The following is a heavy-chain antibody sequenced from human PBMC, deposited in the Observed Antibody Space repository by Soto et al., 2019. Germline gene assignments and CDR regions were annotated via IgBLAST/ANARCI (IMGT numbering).Heavy chain of an antibody. CDR2: ISYDGSNK. CDR3: ARGDYGDYRGAFDI. J-gene: IGHJ3*02. D-gene: IGHD4-17*01. Sequence: GGSLRLSCAASGFTFSSYGMHWVRQAPGKGLEWVAVISYDGSNKYYADSVKGRFTISRDNSKNTLYLQMNSLRAEDTAVYYCARGDYGDYRGAFDIWGQGTMVTVSS. V-gene: IGHV3-30*03. CDR1: GFTFSSYG.